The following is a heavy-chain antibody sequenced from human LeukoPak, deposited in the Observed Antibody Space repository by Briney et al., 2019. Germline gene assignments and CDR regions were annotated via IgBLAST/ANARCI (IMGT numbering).Heavy chain of an antibody. CDR3: VRGPYGASISKWFDP. CDR1: GGSISSYY. CDR2: IYYSGST. Sequence: SETLSLTCTVSGGSISSYYWNWIRQPPGKGLESIGYIYYSGSTNYNPSLKSQVTISVDTSKNQFSLKLSSVTAADTAVYYCVRGPYGASISKWFDPWGQGTQVIVSP. V-gene: IGHV4-59*01. D-gene: IGHD4/OR15-4a*01. J-gene: IGHJ5*02.